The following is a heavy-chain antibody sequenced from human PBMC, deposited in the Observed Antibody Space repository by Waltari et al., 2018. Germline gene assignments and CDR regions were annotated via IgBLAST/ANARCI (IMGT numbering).Heavy chain of an antibody. Sequence: EVHLVESGGGLVQPGGSLRLSCAASGFTLRGYEMNWVRQAPGKGLEWLSYMSSTGDTIYYADSVKVRFTISRDNAKNTLYLQMKRLRADDTALYYCARGIAADGGGGYWGQGILVTVSS. CDR3: ARGIAADGGGGY. V-gene: IGHV3-48*03. CDR1: GFTLRGYE. D-gene: IGHD6-13*01. J-gene: IGHJ4*02. CDR2: MSSTGDTI.